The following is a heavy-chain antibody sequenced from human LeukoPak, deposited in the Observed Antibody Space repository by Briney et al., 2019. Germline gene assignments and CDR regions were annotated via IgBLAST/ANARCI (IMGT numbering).Heavy chain of an antibody. J-gene: IGHJ6*03. D-gene: IGHD1-26*01. CDR3: ARDPYSRSYGNYYQYFMDV. CDR1: GFTFSSYN. V-gene: IGHV3-21*01. CDR2: ITSGSSYI. Sequence: PGESLTLSCAASGFTFSSYNMNWVRQPPGKGLEWVSSITSGSSYIYYSDSVKGRFTISRDNAKNLLYLQMNSLRAEYTALYYCARDPYSRSYGNYYQYFMDVWGKGHTVTISS.